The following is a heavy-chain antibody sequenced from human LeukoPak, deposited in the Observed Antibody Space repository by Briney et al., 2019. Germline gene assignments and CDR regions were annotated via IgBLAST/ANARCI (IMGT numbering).Heavy chain of an antibody. Sequence: GGSLRLSCAASGFTFSSYWMSWVRQAPGKGLEWVANIKQDGSEKYYVDSVKGRFTISRDNAKNSLYLQMNSLRAEDTAAYYCARILGYDFWSGYPIDYWGQGTLVTVSS. CDR2: IKQDGSEK. D-gene: IGHD3-3*01. J-gene: IGHJ4*02. CDR3: ARILGYDFWSGYPIDY. V-gene: IGHV3-7*01. CDR1: GFTFSSYW.